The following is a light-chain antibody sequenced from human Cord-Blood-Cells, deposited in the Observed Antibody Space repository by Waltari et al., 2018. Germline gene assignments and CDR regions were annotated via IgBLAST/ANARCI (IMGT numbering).Light chain of an antibody. J-gene: IGLJ3*02. CDR3: CSYAGSPWV. CDR1: SSDVGRYNL. V-gene: IGLV2-23*01. CDR2: EGS. Sequence: QSALTQPASVSGSPGQSITISCTGTSSDVGRYNLVSWYQQHPGKAPKLMIYEGSKRPSGVSNRFSVSKSGNTASLTISGLQAEDEADYYCCSYAGSPWVFGGGTKLTVL.